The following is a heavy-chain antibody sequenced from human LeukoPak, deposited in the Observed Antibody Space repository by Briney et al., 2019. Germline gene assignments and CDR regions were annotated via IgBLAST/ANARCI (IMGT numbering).Heavy chain of an antibody. J-gene: IGHJ4*02. D-gene: IGHD1-7*01. CDR2: ISKDGGDK. Sequence: GGSLRLSCAASGFTFSDYAMHWVRQAPGKGLEWVAVISKDGGDKYYPGSVRGRFTISRDNSKNTIYLQMDSLRAEDTAIYYCARDYWWNYDYWGQGTLVTVSS. CDR1: GFTFSDYA. V-gene: IGHV3-30-3*01. CDR3: ARDYWWNYDY.